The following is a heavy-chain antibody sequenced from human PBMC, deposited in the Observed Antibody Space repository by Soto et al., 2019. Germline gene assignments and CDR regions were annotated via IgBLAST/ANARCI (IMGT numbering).Heavy chain of an antibody. CDR3: ATRSDYSYGFSFDS. V-gene: IGHV4-39*01. CDR2: FYYSGST. Sequence: XETLSLTCSVAGGSISSSTYYWGWIRQPRGKGLEWIGSFYYSGSTYYNPSLKSRVTISVDASKNQFSLRLSSVTAADTAVYYCATRSDYSYGFSFDSWGQGTLVTVSS. D-gene: IGHD5-18*01. J-gene: IGHJ4*02. CDR1: GGSISSSTYY.